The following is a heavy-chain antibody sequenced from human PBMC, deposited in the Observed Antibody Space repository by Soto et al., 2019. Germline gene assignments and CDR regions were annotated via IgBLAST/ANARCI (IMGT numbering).Heavy chain of an antibody. Sequence: PGGSLRLSCAASGFTFSSYGMHWVRQAPGKGLEWVAVISYDGSNKYYADSVKGRFTISRDNSKNTLYLQMNSPRAEDTAVYYCAKDRSRVVTATHDYWGQGTLVTVSS. V-gene: IGHV3-30*18. CDR1: GFTFSSYG. CDR3: AKDRSRVVTATHDY. CDR2: ISYDGSNK. D-gene: IGHD2-21*02. J-gene: IGHJ4*02.